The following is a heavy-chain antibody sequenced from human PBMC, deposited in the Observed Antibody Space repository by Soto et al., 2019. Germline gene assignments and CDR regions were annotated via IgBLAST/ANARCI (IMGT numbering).Heavy chain of an antibody. D-gene: IGHD2-21*02. CDR1: GYTFSAYP. J-gene: IGHJ4*02. V-gene: IGHV1-3*04. CDR3: ARPLYGGDSPYDF. CDR2: IHTGSGNT. Sequence: QVQLVQSGAEVKKPGASVRISCKSSGYTFSAYPIHWVRQAPGQGLEWMGRIHTGSGNTQYSQKTQGRVTMTRDKSATTAFMELSSLRSEDTAVYYCARPLYGGDSPYDFWGQGTLVTVSS.